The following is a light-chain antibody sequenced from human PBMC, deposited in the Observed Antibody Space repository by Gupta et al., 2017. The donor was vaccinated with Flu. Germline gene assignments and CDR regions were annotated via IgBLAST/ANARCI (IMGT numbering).Light chain of an antibody. J-gene: IGLJ3*02. CDR3: QTWGTGIWV. Sequence: QVVLTQSPSASASLGASVKLTCTLSSGHSSNVVAWHQQQPEKGPRYLMRVNRDGSHTRGDGIPDRFSGSSSGTERYLTISSLQSEDEADYYCQTWGTGIWVFGGGTRLTVL. V-gene: IGLV4-69*01. CDR1: SGHSSNV. CDR2: VNRDGSH.